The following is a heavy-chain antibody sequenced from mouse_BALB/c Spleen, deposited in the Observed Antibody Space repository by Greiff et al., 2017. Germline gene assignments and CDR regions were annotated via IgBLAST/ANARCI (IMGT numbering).Heavy chain of an antibody. CDR2: ISYSGST. Sequence: EVQLVESGPGLVKPSQSLSLTCTVTGYSITSDYAWNWIRQFPGNKLEWMGYISYSGSTSYNPSLKSRISITRDTSKNQFFLQLNSVTTEDTATYYCARWGYYGSSFYYAMDYWGQGTSVTVSS. J-gene: IGHJ4*01. D-gene: IGHD1-1*01. CDR3: ARWGYYGSSFYYAMDY. CDR1: GYSITSDYA. V-gene: IGHV3-2*02.